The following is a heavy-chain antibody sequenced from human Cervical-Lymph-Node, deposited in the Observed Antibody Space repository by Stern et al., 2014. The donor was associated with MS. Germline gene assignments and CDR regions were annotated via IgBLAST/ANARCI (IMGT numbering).Heavy chain of an antibody. CDR3: ATGPRIYGMGV. V-gene: IGHV4-4*02. CDR1: GGSISSSNW. Sequence: VQLVESGPGLVKPSGTLSLTCAVSGGSISSSNWWSWVRQPPGKGLEWIGEIYHSGSTNYNPSLKSRGTISVDNSKKPFSLKLRSVTAADTAVYYCATGPRIYGMGVWGQGTTVTVSS. J-gene: IGHJ6*02. CDR2: IYHSGST.